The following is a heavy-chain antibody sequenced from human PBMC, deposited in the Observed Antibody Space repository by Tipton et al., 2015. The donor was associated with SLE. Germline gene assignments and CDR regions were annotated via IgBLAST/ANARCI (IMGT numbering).Heavy chain of an antibody. J-gene: IGHJ4*02. D-gene: IGHD3/OR15-3a*01. V-gene: IGHV4-39*07. Sequence: TLSLTCTVSGGSISSPVDSWGCIRQPPGKGLEWIGSVYYSGDTYYNASLSSRLTISVDTSKNLFFLGLRSVTAADTAVYYCAGPPRLSMFEHWGQGTLVTVSS. CDR3: AGPPRLSMFEH. CDR1: GGSISSPVDS. CDR2: VYYSGDT.